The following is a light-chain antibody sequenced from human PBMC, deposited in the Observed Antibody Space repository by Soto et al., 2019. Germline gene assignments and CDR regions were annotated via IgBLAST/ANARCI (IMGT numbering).Light chain of an antibody. CDR2: GAS. Sequence: EIVMTQSPATLSVSPGERATLSCRASQSVSSNLAWYQQKPGQAPRLLIYGASTRATGIPARFSGSGSGTEFTLTISSLQSEDFLIYYCQQYNDWPLTFGGGTKVEIK. CDR1: QSVSSN. CDR3: QQYNDWPLT. V-gene: IGKV3-15*01. J-gene: IGKJ4*01.